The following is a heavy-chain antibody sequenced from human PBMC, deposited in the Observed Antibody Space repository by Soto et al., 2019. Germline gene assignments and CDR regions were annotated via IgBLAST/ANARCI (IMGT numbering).Heavy chain of an antibody. CDR1: GYTFTSYG. J-gene: IGHJ4*02. D-gene: IGHD5-12*01. CDR3: AIDGGWQPDY. CDR2: ISADNGNT. V-gene: IGHV1-18*01. Sequence: QVQLVQSGAEVKKPGASVKVSCKASGYTFTSYGISWVRQAPRQGLEWMGWISADNGNTNYAQKVKGRVTMSTDTDTSTADMEHRSLRSDDTAVYYCAIDGGWQPDYRGQGTLVTVSS.